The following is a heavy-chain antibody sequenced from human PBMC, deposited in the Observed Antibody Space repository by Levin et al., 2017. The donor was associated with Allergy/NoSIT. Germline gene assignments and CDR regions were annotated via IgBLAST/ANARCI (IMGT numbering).Heavy chain of an antibody. J-gene: IGHJ1*01. Sequence: ASVKVSCKASGYTFTGYYMHWVRQAPGQGLEWMGWINPNSGGTNYAQKFQGWVTMTRDTSISTAYMELSRLRSDDTAVYYCARGATYGGNSWVQDWGQGTLVTVSS. CDR2: INPNSGGT. V-gene: IGHV1-2*04. D-gene: IGHD4-23*01. CDR3: ARGATYGGNSWVQD. CDR1: GYTFTGYY.